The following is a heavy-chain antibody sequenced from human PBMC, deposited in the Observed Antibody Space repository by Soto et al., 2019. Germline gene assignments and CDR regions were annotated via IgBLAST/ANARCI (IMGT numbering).Heavy chain of an antibody. Sequence: GGSLRLSCAASGFTFSSYGMHWVRQAPGKGLEWVAVISYDGSNNYYADSVKGRFTISRDNSKNTLYLQMNSLRAEDTAVYYCARDSDGADYGDTTPEYGMDVWGQGTTVTVSS. CDR3: ARDSDGADYGDTTPEYGMDV. J-gene: IGHJ6*02. V-gene: IGHV3-30*03. CDR2: ISYDGSNN. CDR1: GFTFSSYG. D-gene: IGHD4-17*01.